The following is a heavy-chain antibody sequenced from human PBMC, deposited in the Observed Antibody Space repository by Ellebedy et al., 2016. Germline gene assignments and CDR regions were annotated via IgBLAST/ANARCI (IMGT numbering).Heavy chain of an antibody. D-gene: IGHD5-24*01. J-gene: IGHJ4*02. V-gene: IGHV5-51*01. CDR1: GYRFSDFG. CDR3: ATTIVSTAFDY. CDR2: IYPHDSHT. Sequence: GESLKISCKASGYRFSDFGVGWVRQMPGKGLEWIGIIYPHDSHTLYSPSLQGQVTISVDTSIRTAYLQWSSLTASDTAIYYCATTIVSTAFDYWGQGTLVTVSS.